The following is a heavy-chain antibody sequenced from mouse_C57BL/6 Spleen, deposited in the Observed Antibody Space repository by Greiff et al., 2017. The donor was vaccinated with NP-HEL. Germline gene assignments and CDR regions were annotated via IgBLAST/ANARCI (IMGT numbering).Heavy chain of an antibody. Sequence: QVQLQQSGAELVKPGASVKISCKASGYAFSSYWMNWVKQRPGKGLEWIGQIYPGDGDTNYNGKFKGKATLTADKSSSTAYMQLSSLTSEDSAVYFCASIYYYGSSPFDYWGQGTTLTVSS. CDR1: GYAFSSYW. D-gene: IGHD1-1*01. V-gene: IGHV1-80*01. CDR2: IYPGDGDT. CDR3: ASIYYYGSSPFDY. J-gene: IGHJ2*01.